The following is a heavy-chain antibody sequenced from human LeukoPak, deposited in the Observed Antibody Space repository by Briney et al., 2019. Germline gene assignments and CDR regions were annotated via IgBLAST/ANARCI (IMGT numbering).Heavy chain of an antibody. Sequence: SETLPLTCTVSGGSISSSSYYWDWVRQPPGKGLEWIGTIYYSGNTYYNPSLKSRVTIFVDTSKNQFSLKLSSVTAADTAVYYCAREVRGYSYGFDYWGQGTLVTVSS. CDR2: IYYSGNT. CDR1: GGSISSSSYY. D-gene: IGHD5-18*01. J-gene: IGHJ4*02. CDR3: AREVRGYSYGFDY. V-gene: IGHV4-39*02.